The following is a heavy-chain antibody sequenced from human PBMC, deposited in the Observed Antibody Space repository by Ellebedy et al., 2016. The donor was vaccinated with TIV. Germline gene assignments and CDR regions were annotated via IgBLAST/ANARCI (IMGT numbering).Heavy chain of an antibody. CDR3: ARGIYGSGSIDY. V-gene: IGHV4-59*01. Sequence: MPSETLSLTCTVSGGSLSGYYWSWIRQSPGKGLEWLGYIFYTGSTNYNPSLRSRITMSVDTSRNQFSLNLTSVTAADTAVYYCARGIYGSGSIDYWGQGTLVTVSS. J-gene: IGHJ4*02. CDR1: GGSLSGYY. D-gene: IGHD3-10*01. CDR2: IFYTGST.